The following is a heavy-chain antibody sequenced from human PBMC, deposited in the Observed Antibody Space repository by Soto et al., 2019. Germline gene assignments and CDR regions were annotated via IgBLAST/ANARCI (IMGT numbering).Heavy chain of an antibody. D-gene: IGHD3-9*01. J-gene: IGHJ4*02. Sequence: QVHLVESGGGVVQTGRSLRLSCAASGFSFSGYGMHWVRQTPGKGLEWVTVISYDGSNTYYADSVKGRFTISRDNSNNTLYLQMNSLRTEDTAVYYCAKGVFGYYDILTGHYSVESWGQGTLVTVSS. CDR1: GFSFSGYG. CDR2: ISYDGSNT. V-gene: IGHV3-30*18. CDR3: AKGVFGYYDILTGHYSVES.